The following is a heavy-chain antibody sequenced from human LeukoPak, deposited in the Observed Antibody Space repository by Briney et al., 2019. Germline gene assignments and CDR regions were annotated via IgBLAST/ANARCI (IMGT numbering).Heavy chain of an antibody. CDR1: GGTFSSYA. V-gene: IGHV1-69*13. D-gene: IGHD6-19*01. CDR2: IIPIFGTA. Sequence: RASVKVSCKASGGTFSSYAISWVRQAPGQGLEWMGGIIPIFGTANCAQKFQGRVTITADESTSTAYMELSSLRSEDTAVYYCARALGPHSSGWYGYWGQGTLVTVSS. CDR3: ARALGPHSSGWYGY. J-gene: IGHJ4*02.